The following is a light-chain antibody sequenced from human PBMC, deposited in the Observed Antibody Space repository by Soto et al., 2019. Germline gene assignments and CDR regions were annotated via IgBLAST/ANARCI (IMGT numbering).Light chain of an antibody. CDR3: PSYDSSLSGWV. CDR2: GNS. J-gene: IGLJ3*02. CDR1: SSNIGAGYD. V-gene: IGLV1-40*01. Sequence: QSVLTQPPSVSGAPGQRVTISCTESSSNIGAGYDVHWYQQLPGTAPKLLIYGNSNRPSGVPDRFSGSKSGTSASLAITGLQAEDEAEYYCPSYDSSLSGWVFGGGTKLTVL.